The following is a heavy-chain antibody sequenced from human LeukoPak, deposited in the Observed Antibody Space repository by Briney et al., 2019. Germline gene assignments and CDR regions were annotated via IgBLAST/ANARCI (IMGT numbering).Heavy chain of an antibody. CDR2: IYHSGST. Sequence: PSQTLSLTCAVSGGSISSGGYSWSWIRQPPGKGLEWIGYIYHSGSTYYNPSLKSRVTISVDTSKNQFSLKLSSVTAADTAVYYCAREGDAFDIWGQGTMVTVSS. V-gene: IGHV4-30-2*01. J-gene: IGHJ3*02. CDR1: GGSISSGGYS. CDR3: AREGDAFDI.